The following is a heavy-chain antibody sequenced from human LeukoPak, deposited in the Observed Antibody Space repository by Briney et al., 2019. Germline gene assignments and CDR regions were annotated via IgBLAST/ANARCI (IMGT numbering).Heavy chain of an antibody. CDR3: ARVLYPLSDYDFWSGYYYGMDV. CDR2: INPSGGST. J-gene: IGHJ6*02. CDR1: GYTFTSYY. Sequence: ASVKVSCKASGYTFTSYYMHWVRQAPGQGLEWMGIINPSGGSTSYAQKFQGRVTMTRDTSTSTVYMELSSLRSEDTAVYYYARVLYPLSDYDFWSGYYYGMDVWGQGTTVTVSS. D-gene: IGHD3-3*01. V-gene: IGHV1-46*01.